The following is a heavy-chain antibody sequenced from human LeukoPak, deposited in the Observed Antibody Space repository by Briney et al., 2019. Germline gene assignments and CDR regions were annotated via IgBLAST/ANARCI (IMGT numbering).Heavy chain of an antibody. Sequence: SETLSLTCAVYGRSFSGYYWSWIRQPPGKGLEWIGEINHSGSTNYNPSLKSRVTISVDTSKNQFSLKLSSVTAAGTAVYYFARTSGWYRGYFDYWGQGTLVTVSS. CDR3: ARTSGWYRGYFDY. V-gene: IGHV4-34*01. CDR2: INHSGST. D-gene: IGHD6-19*01. J-gene: IGHJ4*02. CDR1: GRSFSGYY.